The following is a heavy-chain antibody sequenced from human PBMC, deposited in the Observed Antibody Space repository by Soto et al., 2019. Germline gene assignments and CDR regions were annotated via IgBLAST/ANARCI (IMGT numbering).Heavy chain of an antibody. V-gene: IGHV4-34*01. CDR2: INHSGST. CDR1: GGSFSGYY. Sequence: SETLSLTCAVYGGSFSGYYWSWIRQPPGKGLEWIGEINHSGSTNYNPSLKSRVTISVDMSKNQFSLKLSSVTAADTAVYYCARVGSPDRTLDYWGQGTLVTVSS. J-gene: IGHJ4*02. D-gene: IGHD5-12*01. CDR3: ARVGSPDRTLDY.